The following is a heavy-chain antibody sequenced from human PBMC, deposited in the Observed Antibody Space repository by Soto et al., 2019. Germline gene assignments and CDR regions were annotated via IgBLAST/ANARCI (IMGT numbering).Heavy chain of an antibody. CDR3: ARYSMGDNYFDY. CDR1: GFTVSSNY. CDR2: IYSGGST. V-gene: IGHV3-53*01. J-gene: IGHJ4*02. D-gene: IGHD1-26*01. Sequence: GGSLRLSCAASGFTVSSNYMSWVRQAPGKGLEWVSVIYSGGSTYYADSVKGRFTISRDNSKNTLYLQMNSLRAEDTAVYYCARYSMGDNYFDYWGQGTLVTVSS.